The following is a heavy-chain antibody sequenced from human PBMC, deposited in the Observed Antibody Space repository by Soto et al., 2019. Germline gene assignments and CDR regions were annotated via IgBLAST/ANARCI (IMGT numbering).Heavy chain of an antibody. CDR3: ARLVVVAPVANV. V-gene: IGHV4-39*02. CDR1: GGSINYNSYH. J-gene: IGHJ4*02. D-gene: IGHD2-2*01. Sequence: PSAPLSLTFSFSGGSINYNSYHWGWIRQPPGQGLEWIGSIFYTGTTFYNPSLESRVTMSVDTSKNSFSLHLTSVTAADTAVYFCARLVVVAPVANVWGQGTLVTVSS. CDR2: IFYTGTT.